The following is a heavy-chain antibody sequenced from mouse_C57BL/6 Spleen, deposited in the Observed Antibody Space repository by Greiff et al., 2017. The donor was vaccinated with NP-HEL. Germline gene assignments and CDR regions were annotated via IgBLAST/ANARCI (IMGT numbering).Heavy chain of an antibody. CDR1: GYTFTSYW. CDR2: IDPSDSYT. Sequence: QVQLQQPGAELVKPGASVKLSCKASGYTFTSYWMQWVKQRPGQGLEWIGEIDPSDSYTNYNQKFKGKATLTVDTSSSTAYMQLSSLTSEDSAVYYCARSDSGSSVDYWGQGTSVTVSS. V-gene: IGHV1-50*01. J-gene: IGHJ4*01. D-gene: IGHD1-1*01. CDR3: ARSDSGSSVDY.